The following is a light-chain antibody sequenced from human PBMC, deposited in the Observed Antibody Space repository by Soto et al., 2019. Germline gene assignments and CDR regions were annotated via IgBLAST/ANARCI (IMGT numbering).Light chain of an antibody. CDR3: QSYDSSLSGFYV. CDR2: GNS. Sequence: QTVVTQPPSVSGAPGQRVTISCTGSSANIGAGYDVHWYQQLPGTAPKLLIYGNSNRPSGVPDRFSGSKSGTSASLAITGLQAEDEADYCCQSYDSSLSGFYVFGTGTKLTVL. CDR1: SANIGAGYD. V-gene: IGLV1-40*01. J-gene: IGLJ1*01.